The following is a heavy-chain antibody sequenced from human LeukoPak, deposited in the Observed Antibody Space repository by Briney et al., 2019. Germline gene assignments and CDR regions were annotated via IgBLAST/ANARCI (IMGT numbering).Heavy chain of an antibody. CDR1: GYPFTSYG. CDR2: ISPANGNT. CDR3: ARVTGSGWFDY. V-gene: IGHV1-18*01. D-gene: IGHD6-19*01. J-gene: IGHJ4*02. Sequence: ASVRVSCKASGYPFTSYGLTWVRQAPGQRLEWMGRISPANGNTNYAQKLQGRVTMTTDTSTNTLYMELRSLTSDDTAVYYCARVTGSGWFDYWGQGTLVTVSS.